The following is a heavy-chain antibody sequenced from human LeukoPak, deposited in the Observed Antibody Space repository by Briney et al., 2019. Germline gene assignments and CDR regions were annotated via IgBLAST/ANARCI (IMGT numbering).Heavy chain of an antibody. J-gene: IGHJ4*02. CDR2: ISGSGGST. CDR1: GFTVSSNY. V-gene: IGHV3-23*01. CDR3: AKGASAYDSSGYYYVD. Sequence: GGSLRLSCAASGFTVSSNYMSWVRQAPGKGLEWVSAISGSGGSTYYADSVKGRFTISRDNSKNTLYLQMNSLRAEDTAVYYCAKGASAYDSSGYYYVDWGQGTLVTVSS. D-gene: IGHD3-22*01.